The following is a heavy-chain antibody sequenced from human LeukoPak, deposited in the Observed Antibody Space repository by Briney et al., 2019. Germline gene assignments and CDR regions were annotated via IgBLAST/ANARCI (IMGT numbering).Heavy chain of an antibody. Sequence: PSETLSLTCAVYGGSFSGYYWSWIRQPPGKGLEWIGEINHSGSTNYNPSLKSRVTISVDTSKNQFSLKLSSVTAADTAVYYCARSVVVPAADWFDPWGQGTLVTVSS. CDR3: ARSVVVPAADWFDP. CDR1: GGSFSGYY. V-gene: IGHV4-34*01. CDR2: INHSGST. D-gene: IGHD2-2*01. J-gene: IGHJ5*02.